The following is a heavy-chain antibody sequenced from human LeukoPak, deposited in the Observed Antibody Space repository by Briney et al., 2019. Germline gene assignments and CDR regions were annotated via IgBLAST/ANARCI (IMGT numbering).Heavy chain of an antibody. J-gene: IGHJ4*02. CDR1: GFTFGSYG. Sequence: PGGSLRLSCAASGFTFGSYGMHWVRQAPGKGLEWVAVISYDGSNKYYADSVKGRFTISRDNSKNTLYLQMNSLRAEDTAVYYCAKDLNYYFDYWGQGTLVTVSS. CDR3: AKDLNYYFDY. V-gene: IGHV3-30*18. D-gene: IGHD1-20*01. CDR2: ISYDGSNK.